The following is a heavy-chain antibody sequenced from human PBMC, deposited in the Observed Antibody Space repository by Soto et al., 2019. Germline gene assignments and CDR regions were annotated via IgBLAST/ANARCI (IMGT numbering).Heavy chain of an antibody. CDR3: AKDLNYNTKLRFLECSAFDI. D-gene: IGHD3-3*01. CDR2: ISGSGGST. CDR1: GFTFSSYA. V-gene: IGHV3-23*01. J-gene: IGHJ3*02. Sequence: PGGSLRLSCAASGFTFSSYAVSWVRQAPGKGLEWVSAISGSGGSTYYADSVKGRFTISRDNSKNTLYLQMNSLRAEDTAVYYCAKDLNYNTKLRFLECSAFDIWGQGTMVTVSS.